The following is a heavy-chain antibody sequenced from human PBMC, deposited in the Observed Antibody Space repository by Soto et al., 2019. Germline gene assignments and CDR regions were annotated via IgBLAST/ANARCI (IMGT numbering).Heavy chain of an antibody. CDR1: GGSITRRSSY. Sequence: SETLSLTCIVSGGSITRRSSYWAWIRQPPGKGLEWVGTFYDGNTYHNPSLRSRITIAVDTSKNQFSLKLNSVAAADTAFYYCATKLGLAVGGSLDYWGQGMLVTVSS. D-gene: IGHD1-7*01. CDR2: FYDGNT. V-gene: IGHV4-39*01. CDR3: ATKLGLAVGGSLDY. J-gene: IGHJ4*02.